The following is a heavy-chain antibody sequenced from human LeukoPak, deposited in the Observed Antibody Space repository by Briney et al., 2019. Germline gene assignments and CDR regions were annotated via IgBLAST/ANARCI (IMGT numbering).Heavy chain of an antibody. V-gene: IGHV1-18*04. CDR2: ISAYNGNT. D-gene: IGHD3-22*01. Sequence: ASVKVSCKASGYTFTGYYMHWVRQAPGQGLEWMGWISAYNGNTNYAQKLQGRVTMTTDTSTSTAYMELRSLRSDDTAVYYCARGAPWYDSSGYYVDYWGQGTLVTVSS. CDR1: GYTFTGYY. CDR3: ARGAPWYDSSGYYVDY. J-gene: IGHJ4*02.